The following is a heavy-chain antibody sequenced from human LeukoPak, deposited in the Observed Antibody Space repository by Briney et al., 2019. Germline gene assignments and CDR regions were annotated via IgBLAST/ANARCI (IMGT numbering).Heavy chain of an antibody. CDR1: GFTFDDYA. CDR2: ISWNSGSI. J-gene: IGHJ4*02. Sequence: GRSLRLSCAASGFTFDDYAMHWVRQAPGKGLEWVSGISWNSGSIGYADSVKGRFTISRDNAKNSLYLQMNSLRAEDTAIYYCAKAVGPTRNYFDYWGQGTLVTVSS. CDR3: AKAVGPTRNYFDY. V-gene: IGHV3-9*01. D-gene: IGHD2-2*01.